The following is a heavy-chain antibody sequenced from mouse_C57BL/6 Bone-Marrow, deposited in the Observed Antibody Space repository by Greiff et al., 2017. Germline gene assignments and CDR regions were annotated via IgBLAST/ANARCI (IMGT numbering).Heavy chain of an antibody. D-gene: IGHD1-1*01. CDR2: IWRGGST. V-gene: IGHV2-5*01. J-gene: IGHJ2*01. CDR1: GFSLTSYG. Sequence: VQLQQSGPGLVQPSQSLSITCTVSGFSLTSYGVHWVRQSPGKGLEWLGVIWRGGSTDYNAAFMSRLSITKDNSKSQVFFKMNSLQADDTAIYFPIYYYGSSYVDYWGQGTTRTVSS. CDR3: IYYYGSSYVDY.